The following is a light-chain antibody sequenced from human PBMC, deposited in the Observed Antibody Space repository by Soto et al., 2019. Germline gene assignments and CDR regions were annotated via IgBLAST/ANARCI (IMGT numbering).Light chain of an antibody. Sequence: QSALTQPPSASGSPGQSVTIPCTGTSSDVGGYNSVSWYQQHPGKVPKLMIYEVSKRPSGVPDRFSGSKSGNTAYLTVSGLQAEDEADYYCSSYAGSNNLVFGGGTKLTVL. CDR3: SSYAGSNNLV. CDR1: SSDVGGYNS. CDR2: EVS. V-gene: IGLV2-8*01. J-gene: IGLJ2*01.